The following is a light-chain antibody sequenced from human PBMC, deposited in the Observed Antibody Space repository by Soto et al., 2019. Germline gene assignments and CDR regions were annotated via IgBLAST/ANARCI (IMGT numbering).Light chain of an antibody. J-gene: IGLJ2*01. Sequence: QSALTQPPSASGSPGQSVTISCTGTSSDVGGYNYVSWYQQHPGKAPKLMIYEVSKRPSGVPDRFSGSKSGNTASLTVSGLQAEEEADYYCSSYAGNNNLKVFGGGTKVTVL. CDR2: EVS. CDR1: SSDVGGYNY. CDR3: SSYAGNNNLKV. V-gene: IGLV2-8*01.